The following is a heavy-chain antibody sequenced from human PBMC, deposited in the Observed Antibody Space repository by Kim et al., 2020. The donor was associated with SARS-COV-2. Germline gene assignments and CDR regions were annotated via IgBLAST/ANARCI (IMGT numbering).Heavy chain of an antibody. Sequence: TYDADAVQGRFTITRDKSKSTLYLPRNRLRAEDTAVYYCAKVIAARTFDYWGQGTLVTVSS. J-gene: IGHJ4*02. CDR2: T. D-gene: IGHD6-6*01. V-gene: IGHV3-23*01. CDR3: AKVIAARTFDY.